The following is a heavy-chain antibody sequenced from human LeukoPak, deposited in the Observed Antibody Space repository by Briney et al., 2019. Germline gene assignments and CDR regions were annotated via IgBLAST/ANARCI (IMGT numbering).Heavy chain of an antibody. J-gene: IGHJ4*02. CDR2: INHSGST. D-gene: IGHD7-27*01. CDR1: GGSFSGYY. Sequence: SETLSLTCAVYGGSFSGYYWSWIRQPPGKGLEWIGEINHSGSTNYNPSLKSRVTISVDTSKNQFSLQLNSVTPEDTAVYYCASLTGDESYWGQGTLVTVSS. V-gene: IGHV4-34*01. CDR3: ASLTGDESY.